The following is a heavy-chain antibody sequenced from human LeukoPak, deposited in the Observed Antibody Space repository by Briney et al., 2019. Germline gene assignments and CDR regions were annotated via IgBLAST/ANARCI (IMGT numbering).Heavy chain of an antibody. D-gene: IGHD5-24*01. CDR1: GFTFSNAW. CDR2: IKSKPDGGTI. CDR3: TTDRRDGDLFDC. Sequence: GGSLRLSCAASGFTFSNAWMSWVRQAPGKGLEWVGRIKSKPDGGTIDYAAPVKGRFTISRDDSKDTMYLQMDSPKIEDTAVYFCTTDRRDGDLFDCCGQGTLVSVSS. V-gene: IGHV3-15*01. J-gene: IGHJ4*02.